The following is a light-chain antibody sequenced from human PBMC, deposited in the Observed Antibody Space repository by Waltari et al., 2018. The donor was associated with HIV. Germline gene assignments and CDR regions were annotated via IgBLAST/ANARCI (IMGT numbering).Light chain of an antibody. CDR1: TSDIGEYNY. CDR2: EIS. J-gene: IGLJ3*02. V-gene: IGLV2-14*01. CDR3: SSYTNKYTWV. Sequence: QSALTQPASVSGSPGQSITISCTGTTSDIGEYNYVSWFQHHPAEAPQLIIFEISNRPSRGSTRFSGYKTGNTASLTVSGLQPEDEADYYCSSYTNKYTWVFGGGTKLTVL.